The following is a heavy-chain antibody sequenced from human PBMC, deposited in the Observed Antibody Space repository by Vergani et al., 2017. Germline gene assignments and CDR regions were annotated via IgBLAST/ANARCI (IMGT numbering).Heavy chain of an antibody. V-gene: IGHV1-46*01. Sequence: QVQLVQSGAEVKKPGASVKVSCKASGYTFTSYYMHWVRQAPGQGLEWMGIINPSGGSTSYAQKFQGRVTMTRDTSTSTVYMELSSLRSEDTAVYYCATQIRQKNYYGSGSYWDYYGMDVWGQGTTVTVSS. CDR1: GYTFTSYY. J-gene: IGHJ6*02. CDR2: INPSGGST. D-gene: IGHD3-10*01. CDR3: ATQIRQKNYYGSGSYWDYYGMDV.